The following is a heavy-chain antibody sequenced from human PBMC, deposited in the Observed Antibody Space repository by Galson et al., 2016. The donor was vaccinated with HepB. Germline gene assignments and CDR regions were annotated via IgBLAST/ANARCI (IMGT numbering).Heavy chain of an antibody. CDR1: GGSISSSNYY. CDR2: IYYSGST. Sequence: ETLSLPCTVSGGSISSSNYYWGWIRQPPGKGLEWIGSIYYSGSTYYNPSLKSRVTMSVDTSKNQFSLKLNSVTAADTAVYYCARQIVVVVAATRGVDWFDPWGQGTLVTVSS. J-gene: IGHJ5*02. V-gene: IGHV4-39*01. D-gene: IGHD2-15*01. CDR3: ARQIVVVVAATRGVDWFDP.